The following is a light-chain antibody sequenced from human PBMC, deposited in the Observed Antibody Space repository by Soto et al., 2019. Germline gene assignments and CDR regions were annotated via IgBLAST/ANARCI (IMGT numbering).Light chain of an antibody. J-gene: IGLJ1*01. CDR2: DVT. CDR1: SSDVGGYIY. Sequence: QSVLTQPASVSGSPGQSITISCTGTSSDVGGYIYVSWYQQHPGKAPKLMIYDVTNRPSGVSNRFSGSKSGNTASLTISGLQAEDEADYYCSSYTGSNTLEVFGTGTKVTVL. CDR3: SSYTGSNTLEV. V-gene: IGLV2-14*03.